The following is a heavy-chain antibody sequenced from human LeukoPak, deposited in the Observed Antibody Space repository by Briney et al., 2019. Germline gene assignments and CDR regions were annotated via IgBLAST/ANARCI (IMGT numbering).Heavy chain of an antibody. CDR2: IIPIFGTA. V-gene: IGHV1-69*13. J-gene: IGHJ5*02. Sequence: SVKVSCKASGGTFGSYAISWVRQAPGQGLEWMGGIIPIFGTANYAQKFQGRVTITADESTSTAYMELSSLRSEDTAVYYCARDRSGDDDFWSGYYTNYFDPWGQGTLVTVSP. D-gene: IGHD3-3*01. CDR3: ARDRSGDDDFWSGYYTNYFDP. CDR1: GGTFGSYA.